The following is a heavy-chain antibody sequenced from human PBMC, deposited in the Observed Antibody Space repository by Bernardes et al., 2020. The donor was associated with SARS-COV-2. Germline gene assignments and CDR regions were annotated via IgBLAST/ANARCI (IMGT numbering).Heavy chain of an antibody. D-gene: IGHD6-6*01. Sequence: GGSLRLSCAASGFSFSTFWMTWVRQAPGKGLEWVASTNEDGSETFYVDSVKGRFTISRDNAKNSLFMEMNTLRDEDTAVYYCARVYSTSSFDFDYGCPGTLGAVSS. V-gene: IGHV3-7*04. CDR3: ARVYSTSSFDFDY. CDR1: GFSFSTFW. CDR2: TNEDGSET. J-gene: IGHJ4*02.